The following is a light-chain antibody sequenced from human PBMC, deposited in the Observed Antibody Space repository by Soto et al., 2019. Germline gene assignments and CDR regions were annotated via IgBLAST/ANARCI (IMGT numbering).Light chain of an antibody. V-gene: IGKV1-5*03. CDR3: QQYNSYSGT. J-gene: IGKJ1*01. CDR1: QSISSW. Sequence: EIQVTQSPSTLSASVGDRVTITCRASQSISSWLAWYQQKPGKAPKLLIYKASSLESGVPSRFSGSGSGTEFTLTISSLQPDDFATYYCQQYNSYSGTFGQGTKVDI. CDR2: KAS.